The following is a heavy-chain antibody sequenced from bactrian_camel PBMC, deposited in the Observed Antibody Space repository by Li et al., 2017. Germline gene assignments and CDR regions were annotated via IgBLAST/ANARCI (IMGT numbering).Heavy chain of an antibody. Sequence: VQLVESGGASVQAGGSLRLSCTASTYNGDCMGWFRQAPGKEREGVAFIDRYATTTYTDSVKGRFTISQDNAKNTLYLQMHSLKPDDTAIYYCAADFFCINMDRYWGQGTQVTVS. CDR3: AADFFCINMDRY. V-gene: IGHV3S53*01. J-gene: IGHJ4*01. CDR1: TYNGDC. CDR2: IDRYATT.